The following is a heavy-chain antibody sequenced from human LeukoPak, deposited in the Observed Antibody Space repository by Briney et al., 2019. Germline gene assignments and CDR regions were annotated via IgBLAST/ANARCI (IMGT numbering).Heavy chain of an antibody. CDR2: IHNSGST. Sequence: SETLSLTCTVSSGSISRHYWSWIRQPPGKGPEWIGYIHNSGSTNYNPSLMSRVTISVDTSKNQFSLKLTSVTAADTAVYYCARDTVVVPAAERDYYYYYMDVWGKGTTVTVSS. CDR1: SGSISRHY. J-gene: IGHJ6*03. CDR3: ARDTVVVPAAERDYYYYYMDV. D-gene: IGHD2-2*01. V-gene: IGHV4-59*11.